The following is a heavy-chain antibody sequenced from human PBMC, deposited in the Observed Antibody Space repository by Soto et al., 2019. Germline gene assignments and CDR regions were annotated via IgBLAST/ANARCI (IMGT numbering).Heavy chain of an antibody. V-gene: IGHV3-23*01. CDR3: AKRRDGSSIYYDLDV. CDR2: ISGSGANT. D-gene: IGHD6-6*01. Sequence: EVQLLESGGDLVQPGGSLRLSCAASGFTFSSYAMSWVRQAPGKGLEWVSGISGSGANTYYADSVKGRFTISRDNSKNTLYLQMNSLRAEDTAVYYCAKRRDGSSIYYDLDVWGQGTTVTVSS. CDR1: GFTFSSYA. J-gene: IGHJ6*02.